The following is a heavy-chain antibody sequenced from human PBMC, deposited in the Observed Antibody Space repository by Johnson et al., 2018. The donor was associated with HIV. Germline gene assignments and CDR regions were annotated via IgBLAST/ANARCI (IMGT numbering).Heavy chain of an antibody. V-gene: IGHV3-23*04. Sequence: VQLVESGGGLVQPGGSLRVSCAASGFTFSSYAMSWVRQAPGKGLEWVSTISGSGDNTYYADSVKGRFTISRDNSKNTLYLQMNSLRAEDTALYYCAKDVVYDPHAFDIWGQGTVVTVSS. J-gene: IGHJ3*02. CDR1: GFTFSSYA. CDR3: AKDVVYDPHAFDI. D-gene: IGHD2-15*01. CDR2: ISGSGDNT.